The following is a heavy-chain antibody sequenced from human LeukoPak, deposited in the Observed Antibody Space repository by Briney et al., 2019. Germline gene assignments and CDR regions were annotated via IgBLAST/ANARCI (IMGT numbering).Heavy chain of an antibody. Sequence: GESLKTSCQISGYIFTTYWIAWVRQMPGKGLEWMGGIYPADSDTKYSPSFQGQVTFSVDKSISTAYLQWNSLKASATAIYYCARRPAFYFGYWGQGTLVTVSS. CDR3: ARRPAFYFGY. CDR1: GYIFTTYW. J-gene: IGHJ4*02. V-gene: IGHV5-51*01. CDR2: IYPADSDT. D-gene: IGHD6-6*01.